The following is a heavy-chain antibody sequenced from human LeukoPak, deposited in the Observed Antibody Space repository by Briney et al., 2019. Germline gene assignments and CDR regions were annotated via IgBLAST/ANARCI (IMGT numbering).Heavy chain of an antibody. Sequence: SETLSLTCTVSGASISSYYWSWIRQSPGKGLEWVGYIYYSGTTKYNPSLKSRVTISVDTSKNQFSLKVRSVTTADTAVYYCARAVQLERPPPLIDYYYMDVWGKGTTVTVSS. J-gene: IGHJ6*03. CDR2: IYYSGTT. D-gene: IGHD1-1*01. CDR3: ARAVQLERPPPLIDYYYMDV. CDR1: GASISSYY. V-gene: IGHV4-59*01.